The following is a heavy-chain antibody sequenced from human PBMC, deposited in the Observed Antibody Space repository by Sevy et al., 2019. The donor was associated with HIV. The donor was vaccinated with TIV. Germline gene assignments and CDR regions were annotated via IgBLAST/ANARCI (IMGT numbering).Heavy chain of an antibody. Sequence: GGSLRLSCAASGFTFSSYAMSWVRQAPGKGLEWVSAISGSGGSTYYADSVKGRFTISRDNSKNTLYLQMNCLRAEDTAVYYCAKVRALYSSSRPVGVDYWGQGTLVTVSS. D-gene: IGHD6-6*01. V-gene: IGHV3-23*01. CDR1: GFTFSSYA. J-gene: IGHJ4*02. CDR3: AKVRALYSSSRPVGVDY. CDR2: ISGSGGST.